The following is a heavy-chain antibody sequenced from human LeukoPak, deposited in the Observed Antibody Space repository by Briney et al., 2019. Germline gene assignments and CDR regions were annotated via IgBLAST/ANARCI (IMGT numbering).Heavy chain of an antibody. Sequence: GGSLRLSCAASGFTFSRDSMNWVRQAPGKGLEWVSYISSSSSTIYYADSVKGRFTISRDNAKNSLYLQMNSLRAEDTAVYYCARETYYDFWSGYFYYYYMDVWGKGTTVTVSS. CDR3: ARETYYDFWSGYFYYYYMDV. J-gene: IGHJ6*03. V-gene: IGHV3-48*01. D-gene: IGHD3-3*01. CDR1: GFTFSRDS. CDR2: ISSSSSTI.